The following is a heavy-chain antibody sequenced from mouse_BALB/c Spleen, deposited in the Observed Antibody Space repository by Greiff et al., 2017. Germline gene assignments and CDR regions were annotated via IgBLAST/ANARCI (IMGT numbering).Heavy chain of an antibody. CDR1: GFTFSSYG. V-gene: IGHV5-17*02. D-gene: IGHD1-1*01. CDR2: ISSGSSTI. J-gene: IGHJ1*01. Sequence: EVHLVESGGGLVQPGGSRKLSCAASGFTFSSYGMHWVRQAPEKGLEWVAYISSGSSTIYYADTVKGRFTISRDNPKNTLFLQMTSLRSEDTAMYYCARSHYGSNYHWYFDVWGAGTTVTVSS. CDR3: ARSHYGSNYHWYFDV.